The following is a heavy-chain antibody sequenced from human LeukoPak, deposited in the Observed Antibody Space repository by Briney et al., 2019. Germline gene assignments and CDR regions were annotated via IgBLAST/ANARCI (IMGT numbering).Heavy chain of an antibody. D-gene: IGHD2-2*01. J-gene: IGHJ4*02. CDR1: GYTFTSYG. CDR2: ISAYNGNT. Sequence: GASVKVSCKASGYTFTSYGISWVRQAPGQGLEWMGWISAYNGNTNYAQKLQGRVTMTTDTSTSTAYMELRSLRSDDTAVYYCARIGGRGDIVVVPAATGWGQGTLVTVSS. CDR3: ARIGGRGDIVVVPAATG. V-gene: IGHV1-18*01.